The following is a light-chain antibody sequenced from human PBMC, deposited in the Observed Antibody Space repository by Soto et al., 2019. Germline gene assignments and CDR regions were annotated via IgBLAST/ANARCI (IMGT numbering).Light chain of an antibody. J-gene: IGKJ1*01. CDR1: RTVHSN. V-gene: IGKV3-15*01. CDR2: GAS. Sequence: EIVMTQSPATAYVSPGNRVTLSCRASRTVHSNVAWYQHKPGQAPTLLIYGASFRAPGMPARFSGSGFGTEFTLTISSLQSEDFAVYYCQQYNNWPRTFGQGTKVDIK. CDR3: QQYNNWPRT.